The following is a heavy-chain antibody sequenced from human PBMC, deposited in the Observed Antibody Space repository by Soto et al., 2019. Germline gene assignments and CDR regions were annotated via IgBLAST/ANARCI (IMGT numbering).Heavy chain of an antibody. CDR2: ISYDGSNK. V-gene: IGHV3-30-3*01. CDR1: GFTFSSYA. D-gene: IGHD3-3*01. CDR3: ARDLFAAPSPSNYYYGMDV. Sequence: PGGSLRLSCAASGFTFSSYAMHWVRQAPDKGLEWVAVISYDGSNKYYADSVKGRFTISRDNSKNTLYLQMNSLRAEDTAVYYCARDLFAAPSPSNYYYGMDVWGQGTTVTVSS. J-gene: IGHJ6*02.